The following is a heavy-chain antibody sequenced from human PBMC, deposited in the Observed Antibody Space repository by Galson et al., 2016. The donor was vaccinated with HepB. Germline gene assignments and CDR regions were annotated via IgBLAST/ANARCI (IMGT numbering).Heavy chain of an antibody. J-gene: IGHJ5*02. Sequence: SLRLSCAASGFTFKNYAMTWVRQAPGKGLEWISAIGDTGGSTDYAESVKGRFTISRDNSGHTLYLQMNSLRAEDTALYYCAKDRSWFALWGQGTLVTVTS. CDR1: GFTFKNYA. CDR2: IGDTGGST. CDR3: AKDRSWFAL. V-gene: IGHV3-23*01.